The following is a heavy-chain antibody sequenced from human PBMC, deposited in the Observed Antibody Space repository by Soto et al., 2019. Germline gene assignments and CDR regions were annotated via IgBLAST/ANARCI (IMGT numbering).Heavy chain of an antibody. D-gene: IGHD1-1*01. J-gene: IGHJ4*02. Sequence: QVHLVQSGAEVKKPGASVKVSCKGSGYGFTTYGITWVRQAPGQGLEWMAWISAHNGNTNYAQKLQGRVTVTRDTPTSTAYMELRSLRPDDTAVYYCARGRYGDYWGQGDLVTVSS. CDR2: ISAHNGNT. V-gene: IGHV1-18*01. CDR1: GYGFTTYG. CDR3: ARGRYGDY.